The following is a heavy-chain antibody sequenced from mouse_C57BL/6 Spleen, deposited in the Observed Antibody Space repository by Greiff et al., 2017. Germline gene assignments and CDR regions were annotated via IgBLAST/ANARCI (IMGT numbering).Heavy chain of an antibody. V-gene: IGHV1-80*01. Sequence: QVQLQQSGAELVKPGASVKISCKASGYAFSSYWMNWVKQRPGKGLEWIGQIYPGDGDTNYNGKFKGKATLTADKSSSTAYMQLSSLTSEDSAVYFCARSPLYYGSTYFDYWGQGTTLTVSS. CDR2: IYPGDGDT. J-gene: IGHJ2*01. CDR1: GYAFSSYW. D-gene: IGHD1-1*01. CDR3: ARSPLYYGSTYFDY.